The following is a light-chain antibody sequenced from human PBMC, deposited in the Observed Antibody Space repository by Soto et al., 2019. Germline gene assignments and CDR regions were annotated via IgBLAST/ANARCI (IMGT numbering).Light chain of an antibody. J-gene: IGLJ2*01. V-gene: IGLV2-11*01. Sequence: QSALTQPRSVSGSPGQSVTISCTGTSSDVGGYNYVSWYQQHPGKAPKLMIYDVSKRPSGVSDRFSGSTSGNTASLTISGLQAEDEADYCCCSYAGSYTPGFGGGTQLTVL. CDR3: CSYAGSYTPG. CDR1: SSDVGGYNY. CDR2: DVS.